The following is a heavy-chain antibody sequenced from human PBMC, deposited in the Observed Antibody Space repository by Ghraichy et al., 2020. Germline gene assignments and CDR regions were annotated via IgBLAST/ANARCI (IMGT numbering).Heavy chain of an antibody. V-gene: IGHV4-34*01. D-gene: IGHD3-16*02. CDR2: INHSGST. J-gene: IGHJ4*02. Sequence: SETLYLTCAVYGGSFSAYYWSWIRQPPGKGLEWIGEINHSGSTNYNPSLKTRVTISEDTSKNQFSLKLSSVTAADTAVYYCASCRGPMITSVGIIALYYFDYWGQGTLVTVSS. CDR3: ASCRGPMITSVGIIALYYFDY. CDR1: GGSFSAYY.